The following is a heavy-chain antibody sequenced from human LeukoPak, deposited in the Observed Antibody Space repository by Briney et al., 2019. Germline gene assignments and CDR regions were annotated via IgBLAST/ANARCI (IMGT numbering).Heavy chain of an antibody. V-gene: IGHV4-34*01. Sequence: SETLSLTCAVYGGSFSGYYWSWIRQPPGRGLEWIGEINHSGSTNYNPSLKSRVTISVDTSKNQFSLKLSSVTAADTAVYYCVLSGPMGYYYYYMDVWGKGTTVTVSS. CDR3: VLSGPMGYYYYYMDV. CDR2: INHSGST. J-gene: IGHJ6*03. D-gene: IGHD3-3*01. CDR1: GGSFSGYY.